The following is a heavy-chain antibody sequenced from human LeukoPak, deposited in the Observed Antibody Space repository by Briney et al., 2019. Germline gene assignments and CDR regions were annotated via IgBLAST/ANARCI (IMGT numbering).Heavy chain of an antibody. CDR3: ARDSLGYCSSTSCAGHPAGWFDP. V-gene: IGHV1-18*01. Sequence: ASVKVSCKASGGTFSSYAISWVRQAPGQGLEWMGWISAYNGNTNYAQKLQGRVTMTTDTSTSTAYMELRSLRSDDTAVYYCARDSLGYCSSTSCAGHPAGWFDPWGQGTLVTVSS. J-gene: IGHJ5*02. D-gene: IGHD2-2*01. CDR1: GGTFSSYA. CDR2: ISAYNGNT.